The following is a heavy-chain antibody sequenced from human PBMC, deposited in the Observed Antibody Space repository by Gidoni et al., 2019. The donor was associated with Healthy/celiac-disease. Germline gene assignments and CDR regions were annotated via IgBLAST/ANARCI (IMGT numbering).Heavy chain of an antibody. CDR2: ISYDGINT. CDR1: GCTFRSYG. V-gene: IGHV3-30*18. CDR3: AKDWGSSGYYFDS. J-gene: IGHJ4*02. Sequence: QVQLVESGGGVVQPGRSLRLSCAASGCTFRSYGMHWVRQATGKGLEWVAVISYDGINTYYADSVKGRFTISRDNSKNTLYLQMDSLRAEDTAVFYCAKDWGSSGYYFDSWGQGTLVTVSS. D-gene: IGHD7-27*01.